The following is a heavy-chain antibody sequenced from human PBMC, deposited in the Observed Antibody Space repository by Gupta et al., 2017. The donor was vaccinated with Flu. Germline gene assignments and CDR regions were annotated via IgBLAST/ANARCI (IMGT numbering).Heavy chain of an antibody. V-gene: IGHV1-18*01. CDR1: GYTFTKYG. J-gene: IGHJ5*02. Sequence: QAQLVQSGDEVKKPVASVKVSCKGSGYTFTKYGIIWARQAPGQGLEWIGWIRAYRVDTMYAHKFQGRVNITTESATSTAYMDPKRMNSDDTAKYYGSRDTSNNKIPGTWFVPWGPGPLV. CDR3: SRDTSNNKIPGTWFVP. D-gene: IGHD1-1*01. CDR2: IRAYRVDT.